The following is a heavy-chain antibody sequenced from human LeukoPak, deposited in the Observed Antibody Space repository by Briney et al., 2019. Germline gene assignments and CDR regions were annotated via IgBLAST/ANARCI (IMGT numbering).Heavy chain of an antibody. Sequence: SVKVSCKASGGTFSRFTISWVRQAPGQGFEWMGGITPIFGTANFAQKFQGRVTITADESTSTAYMELSSLRSEDTAVYYCASEVLQYQLPNYYYYYGMDVWGQGTTVTVSS. D-gene: IGHD2-2*01. J-gene: IGHJ6*02. CDR1: GGTFSRFT. CDR3: ASEVLQYQLPNYYYYYGMDV. V-gene: IGHV1-69*13. CDR2: ITPIFGTA.